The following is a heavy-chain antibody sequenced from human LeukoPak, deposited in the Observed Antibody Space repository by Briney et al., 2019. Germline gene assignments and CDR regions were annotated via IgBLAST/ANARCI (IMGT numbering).Heavy chain of an antibody. Sequence: GGSLRLSCAASGFTFSSYAMSWVRQAPGKGLEWVANIKQDGSEKYYVDSVKGRFTISRDNSKNTLYLQMNSLRAEDTAVYYCAKGAVRDIYYYYYMDVWGKGTTVTVSS. D-gene: IGHD5-12*01. J-gene: IGHJ6*03. CDR3: AKGAVRDIYYYYYMDV. V-gene: IGHV3-7*01. CDR2: IKQDGSEK. CDR1: GFTFSSYA.